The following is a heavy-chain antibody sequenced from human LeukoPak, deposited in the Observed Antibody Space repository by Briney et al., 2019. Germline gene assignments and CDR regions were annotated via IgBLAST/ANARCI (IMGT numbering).Heavy chain of an antibody. Sequence: PGGSLRLSCAASGFTFSTYWMHWVRQAPGKGLLWVSRINTDASITNYADSVKGRFTISRDNAKNTLYLQMNSLRSEDTAVYYCARVPPSVGEATSEYFQDWGQGTLVTVSS. CDR3: ARVPPSVGEATSEYFQD. V-gene: IGHV3-74*01. CDR2: INTDASIT. CDR1: GFTFSTYW. D-gene: IGHD1-26*01. J-gene: IGHJ1*01.